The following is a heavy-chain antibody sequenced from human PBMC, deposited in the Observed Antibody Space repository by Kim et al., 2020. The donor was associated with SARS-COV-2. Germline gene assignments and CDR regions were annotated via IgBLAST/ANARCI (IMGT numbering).Heavy chain of an antibody. V-gene: IGHV3-21*01. D-gene: IGHD6-19*01. CDR3: ARVSSGFYYLDY. J-gene: IGHJ4*02. Sequence: YAADSVKGRFTISRDNAKNSLYLQMNSLSAEDTAVYYCARVSSGFYYLDYWGQGTLVTVSS.